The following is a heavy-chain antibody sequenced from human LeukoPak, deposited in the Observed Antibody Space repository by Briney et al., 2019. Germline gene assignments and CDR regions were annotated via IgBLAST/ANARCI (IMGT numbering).Heavy chain of an antibody. Sequence: PSETLSLTCAVSGGSITSSTWWTWVRQPPGKGLEWIGEVFYSGSTNSNPSLKSRLTMSVDESKHEFSLRLTAVTAADTAVYYCAKVFWGIAAAGHDAFDIWGQGTMVTVSS. CDR1: GGSITSSTW. CDR3: AKVFWGIAAAGHDAFDI. J-gene: IGHJ3*02. D-gene: IGHD6-13*01. V-gene: IGHV4-4*02. CDR2: VFYSGST.